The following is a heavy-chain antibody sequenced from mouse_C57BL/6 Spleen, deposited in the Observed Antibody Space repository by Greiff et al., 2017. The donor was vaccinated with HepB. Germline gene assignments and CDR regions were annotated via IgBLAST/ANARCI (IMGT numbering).Heavy chain of an antibody. V-gene: IGHV1-26*01. CDR2: INPNNGGT. CDR1: GYTFTDYY. D-gene: IGHD4-1*01. Sequence: EVQLQQSGPELVKPGASVKISCKASGYTFTDYYMNWVKQSHGKSLEWIGDINPNNGGTSYNQKFKGKATLTVDKSSSTAYMELRSLTSEDSAVYYCARLELGDFDYWGQGTTLTVSS. J-gene: IGHJ2*01. CDR3: ARLELGDFDY.